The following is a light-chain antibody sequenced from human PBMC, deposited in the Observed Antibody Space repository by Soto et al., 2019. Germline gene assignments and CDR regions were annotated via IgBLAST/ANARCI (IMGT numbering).Light chain of an antibody. Sequence: DIQMTQSPSTQSASVGDRVTITCRASQSISSWLAWYQQKPGKAPKLLIHKASNLESGVPSRFSGSGSGTEFTLTISSLQPDDFATYYCQQYNDSFPYTFGQGTKVDIK. CDR2: KAS. CDR1: QSISSW. J-gene: IGKJ2*01. CDR3: QQYNDSFPYT. V-gene: IGKV1-5*03.